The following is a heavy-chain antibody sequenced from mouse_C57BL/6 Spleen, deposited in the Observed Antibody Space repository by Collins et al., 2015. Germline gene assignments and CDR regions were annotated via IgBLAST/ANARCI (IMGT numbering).Heavy chain of an antibody. V-gene: IGHV8-12*01. CDR2: IYWDDDK. D-gene: IGHD2-4*01. CDR1: GFSLSTSGMG. CDR3: ARRGYDHDGDYAMDY. J-gene: IGHJ4*01. Sequence: QVTLKESGPGILQPSQTLSLTCSFSGFSLSTSGMGVSWIRQPSGKGLEWLAHIYWDDDKRYNPSLKSRLTISKDTSSNQVFLKITSVDTADTATYYCARRGYDHDGDYAMDYWGQGTSVTVSS.